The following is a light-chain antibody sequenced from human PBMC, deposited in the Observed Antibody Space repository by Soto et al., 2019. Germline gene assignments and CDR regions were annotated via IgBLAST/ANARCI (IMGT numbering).Light chain of an antibody. Sequence: QSVLAQPASVSGSPGQSITISCTGTSSDVGAYNYVSWYQQYPGKAPKLMIYGVTNRPSGVSNRFSGSKTGNTASLTISGLQAEDEADYYCSSYTTSSNYVFGSGTKVTVL. CDR1: SSDVGAYNY. CDR3: SSYTTSSNYV. J-gene: IGLJ1*01. CDR2: GVT. V-gene: IGLV2-14*01.